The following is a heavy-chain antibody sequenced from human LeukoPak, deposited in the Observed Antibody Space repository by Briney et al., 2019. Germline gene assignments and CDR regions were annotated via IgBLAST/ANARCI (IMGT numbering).Heavy chain of an antibody. CDR1: GFTFSSYG. Sequence: GRSLRLSCAASGFTFSSYGMHWVRQAPGKGLEWVAVISYDGSNNYYADSVKGRFTISRDNSKNTLYLQMNSLRAEDTAVYYCAKDRRGFGELLGPFDYWGQGTLVTVSS. V-gene: IGHV3-30*18. CDR2: ISYDGSNN. J-gene: IGHJ4*02. D-gene: IGHD3-10*01. CDR3: AKDRRGFGELLGPFDY.